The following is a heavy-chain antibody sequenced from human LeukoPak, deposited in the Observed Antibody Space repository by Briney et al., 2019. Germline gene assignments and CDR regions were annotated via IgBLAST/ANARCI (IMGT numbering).Heavy chain of an antibody. CDR2: INPNSGGT. CDR1: GYTFTGYY. J-gene: IGHJ6*03. V-gene: IGHV1-2*02. CDR3: ASCGSCAGDYYYYMDV. Sequence: ASVKVSCKASGYTFTGYYMHWVRQAPGQGLEWMGWINPNSGGTNYAQKFQGRVTMTRDTSISTAYMELSSLRSEDTAVYYCASCGSCAGDYYYYMDVWGKGTTVTVSS. D-gene: IGHD2-2*01.